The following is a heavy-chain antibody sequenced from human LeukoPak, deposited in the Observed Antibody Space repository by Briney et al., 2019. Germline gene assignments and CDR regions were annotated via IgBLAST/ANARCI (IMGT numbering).Heavy chain of an antibody. J-gene: IGHJ4*02. Sequence: GESLKISCKGSGYSFTSYWIGWVRQMPGKGLEWMGIIYPGGSDTRYSPSFQGQVTISADKSISTAYLQWSSLKASDTAMYYCARHATRSRSGWSLGYWGQGTLVTVSS. CDR2: IYPGGSDT. D-gene: IGHD6-19*01. CDR1: GYSFTSYW. CDR3: ARHATRSRSGWSLGY. V-gene: IGHV5-51*01.